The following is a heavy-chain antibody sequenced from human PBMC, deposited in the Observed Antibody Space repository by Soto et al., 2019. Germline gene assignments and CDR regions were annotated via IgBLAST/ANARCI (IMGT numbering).Heavy chain of an antibody. CDR3: ARSETAGHRGFDI. CDR2: IIPTFGTA. J-gene: IGHJ3*02. CDR1: GGTFSTFT. V-gene: IGHV1-69*06. Sequence: QVQLVQSGADVKKPGSSVKVSCKTFGGTFSTFTLSWVRQAPGQGPEWMGGIIPTFGTANYIEKFRGRVTITADTSTSTAYMEVSSLTSEDTAMYFCARSETAGHRGFDIWGQGTMVTVSS. D-gene: IGHD6-19*01.